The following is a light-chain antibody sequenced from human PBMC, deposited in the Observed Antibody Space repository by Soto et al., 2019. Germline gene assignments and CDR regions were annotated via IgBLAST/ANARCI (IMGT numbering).Light chain of an antibody. V-gene: IGKV1-39*01. CDR2: AAS. J-gene: IGKJ2*01. Sequence: DIQMTQSPSSLSASLGDRVTITCRASQSISSYLNWYQQKPGKAPKLLIYAASSLQSGVPSRFSGSGSGKDFTLTISSLQPEDFATYYCQQSYSTPYTFGQGTKLEIK. CDR1: QSISSY. CDR3: QQSYSTPYT.